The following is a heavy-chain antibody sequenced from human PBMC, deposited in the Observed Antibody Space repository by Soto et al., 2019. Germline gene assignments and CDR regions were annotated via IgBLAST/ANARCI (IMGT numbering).Heavy chain of an antibody. Sequence: SLRLSCAAPGFTFSRYRMNWYRQAPGKGLEWVSSISSSSSYIYYADSVKGQFTISRDNAKNSLYLQMNSLRAEDTAAYYCARYPGSGWYGTYYGMDVWGQGTTVTVSS. J-gene: IGHJ6*02. CDR1: GFTFSRYR. CDR2: ISSSSSYI. V-gene: IGHV3-21*01. D-gene: IGHD6-19*01. CDR3: ARYPGSGWYGTYYGMDV.